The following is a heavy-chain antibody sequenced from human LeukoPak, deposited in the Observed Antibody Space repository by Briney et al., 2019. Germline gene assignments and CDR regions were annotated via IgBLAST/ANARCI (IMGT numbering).Heavy chain of an antibody. D-gene: IGHD3-22*01. CDR2: ISAYNGNT. CDR3: ARCHDSNDAFDI. J-gene: IGHJ3*02. Sequence: ASVKVSCKASGYAFTSYGISWVREAPGQGLEWMEWISAYNGNTNYAQKLQGRVTMTTDTSTSTAYMELRSLRSDDTAVYYCARCHDSNDAFDIWGQGTMVTVSS. V-gene: IGHV1-18*01. CDR1: GYAFTSYG.